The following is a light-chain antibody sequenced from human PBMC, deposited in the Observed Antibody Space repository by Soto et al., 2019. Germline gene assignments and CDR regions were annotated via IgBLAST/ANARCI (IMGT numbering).Light chain of an antibody. CDR2: AAY. CDR1: QGINDY. J-gene: IGKJ4*01. V-gene: IGKV1-9*01. CDR3: QQFNVYPLT. Sequence: DIQLTQSPSFLSASVGDRVTITCRASQGINDYLAWYQQKPGKAPKLLIYAAYTLQSEVPSRFSGSASGTEFTLTISRLQPEDFATYYCQQFNVYPLTFGGGTKVEIK.